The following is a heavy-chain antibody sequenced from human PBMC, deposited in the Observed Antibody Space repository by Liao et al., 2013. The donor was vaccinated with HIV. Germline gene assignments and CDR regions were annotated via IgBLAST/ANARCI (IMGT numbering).Heavy chain of an antibody. D-gene: IGHD1-26*01. V-gene: IGHV4-39*07. CDR3: ARDDSGSWTF. J-gene: IGHJ4*02. CDR1: DDSISSSSYY. CDR2: VYYSGST. Sequence: QLQLQESGPALVKPSETLSLTCSVSDDSISSSSYYWGWLRQSPGKGLEWMGTVYYSGSTYHSPSLKSRLSISLDTSKRQFSLKLSSVTAADTAVYYCARDDSGSWTFWGQGTLVTVSS.